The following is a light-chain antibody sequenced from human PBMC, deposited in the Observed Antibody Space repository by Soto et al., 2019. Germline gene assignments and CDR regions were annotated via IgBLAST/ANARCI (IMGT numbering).Light chain of an antibody. J-gene: IGKJ1*01. Sequence: DIQMTQSPSSLSACVGERVRITCRASQSIYNYLNWYQQKPGKAPQLLIFAASSLQSGVPSRFSGSESGTDFTLTISSLQTEDFATYYCKQSYSTPRTFGKGTKVDIK. CDR3: KQSYSTPRT. CDR1: QSIYNY. CDR2: AAS. V-gene: IGKV1-39*01.